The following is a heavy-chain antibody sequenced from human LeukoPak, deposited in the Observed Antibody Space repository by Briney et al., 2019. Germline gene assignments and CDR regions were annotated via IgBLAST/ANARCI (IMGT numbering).Heavy chain of an antibody. CDR3: TRIPTHYDGSGSYYGYFDS. CDR1: GGSTSSGDYY. CDR2: MNNRGTS. D-gene: IGHD3-10*01. V-gene: IGHV4-31*03. J-gene: IGHJ4*02. Sequence: TSETLSLTCTVPGGSTSSGDYYWNWIRQHPGKGLEWIGYMNNRGTSNYNPSLRSRVTISVDTSNNQFSLRLSSVTAADTAVYYCTRIPTHYDGSGSYYGYFDSWGQGTLVTVSS.